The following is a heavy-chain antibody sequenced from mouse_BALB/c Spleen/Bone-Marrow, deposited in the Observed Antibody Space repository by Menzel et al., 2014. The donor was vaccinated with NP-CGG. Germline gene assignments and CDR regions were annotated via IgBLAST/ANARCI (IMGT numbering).Heavy chain of an antibody. J-gene: IGHJ3*01. CDR1: GYTFTSYY. CDR2: IFPGNVNT. D-gene: IGHD2-4*01. Sequence: LVESGPELVKPGASVRISCKASGYTFTSYYIHWVKQRPGQGPEWIGWIFPGNVNTKYSENFKGKATLTADISSSTAYMQLSSLTSEDSAVYFCARDDYAYWGQGTLVTVSA. V-gene: IGHV1S56*01. CDR3: ARDDYAY.